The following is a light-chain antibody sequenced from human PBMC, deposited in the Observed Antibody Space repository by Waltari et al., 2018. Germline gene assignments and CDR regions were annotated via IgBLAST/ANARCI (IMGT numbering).Light chain of an antibody. V-gene: IGLV2-14*03. CDR3: SSFTTSSTLL. Sequence: QSALTQPASVSASPGESLTISCTATSSDAGAFTSVSWYQQHPGKAPKFIIYGVSNRPSGVSHRCSGSKSGNTASLTISGLQAEDEAVYYCSSFTTSSTLLFGGGTKLTVL. J-gene: IGLJ2*01. CDR1: SSDAGAFTS. CDR2: GVS.